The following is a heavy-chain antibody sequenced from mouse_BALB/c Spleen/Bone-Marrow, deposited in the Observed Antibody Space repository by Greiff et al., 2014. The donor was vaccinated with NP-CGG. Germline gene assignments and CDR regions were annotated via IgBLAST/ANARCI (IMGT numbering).Heavy chain of an antibody. CDR3: ARELGGAY. CDR2: TYPYNGGTGGT. Sequence: EVQLQQSGPELVKPGASVKISCKASGYTFTDYNMHWVKQSHGKSLEWIGYTYPYNGGTGGTGYNQKFKSKAILTVDKSSSTAYMELRSLTSEDSAVYYCARELGGAYWGQGTLVTVS. D-gene: IGHD4-1*01. J-gene: IGHJ3*01. V-gene: IGHV1S29*02. CDR1: GYTFTDYN.